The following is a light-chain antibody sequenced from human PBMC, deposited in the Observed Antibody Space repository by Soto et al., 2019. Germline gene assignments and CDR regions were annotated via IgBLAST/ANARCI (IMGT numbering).Light chain of an antibody. CDR3: QQYGSSPFT. V-gene: IGKV3-20*01. J-gene: IGKJ3*01. Sequence: EILLTQCPGTLSLSPGERATLSCRASQSVSSSYLAWYQQKPGQAPRLLIYGASSRATGIPDRFSGSGSGTDFTLTISRPEPEDFAVYYCQQYGSSPFTFGPGTKVDIK. CDR2: GAS. CDR1: QSVSSSY.